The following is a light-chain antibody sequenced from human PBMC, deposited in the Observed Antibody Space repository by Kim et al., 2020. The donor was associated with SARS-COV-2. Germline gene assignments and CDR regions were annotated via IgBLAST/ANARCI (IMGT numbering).Light chain of an antibody. CDR2: QHY. V-gene: IGLV3-1*01. CDR1: QLARKN. J-gene: IGLJ2*01. CDR3: QTWDSSTVV. Sequence: SYELTQPPSVSVPPGQTATITCSGDQLARKNPCWFQQKAGQSPVLIIYQHYRRPSGIPERFSGSASGNTATLTISGTQAIDEADYYCQTWDSSTVVFGGGTQLTVL.